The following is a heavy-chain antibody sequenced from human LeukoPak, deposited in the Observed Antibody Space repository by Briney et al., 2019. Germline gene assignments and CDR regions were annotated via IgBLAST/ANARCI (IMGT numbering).Heavy chain of an antibody. CDR2: MSPSSGNT. V-gene: IGHV1-8*01. D-gene: IGHD1-26*01. Sequence: ASVKVSCKASGYTFSSYDINWVRQATGQGLEWMGWMSPSSGNTDYAQKFQGRVTMTRNTSLSTAYMELSSLTSEDTAVYYCARGARKGGYNWLDPWGQGTLVTVSP. CDR1: GYTFSSYD. J-gene: IGHJ5*02. CDR3: ARGARKGGYNWLDP.